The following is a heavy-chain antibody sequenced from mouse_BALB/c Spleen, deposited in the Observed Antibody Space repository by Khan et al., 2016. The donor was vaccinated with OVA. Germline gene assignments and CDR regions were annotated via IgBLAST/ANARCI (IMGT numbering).Heavy chain of an antibody. CDR2: INPSNGYT. CDR3: VRDGAYHRNDGWFAY. D-gene: IGHD2-14*01. J-gene: IGHJ3*01. V-gene: IGHV1-4*01. CDR1: GYTFTSYT. Sequence: QVQLKHSGAELARPGASVKMSCKASGYTFTSYTIHWIKKRPGQGLEWIGYINPSNGYTNYNQKFKDKATLTTDKSSTTAYLQLSSLTSDDSAVHNCVRDGAYHRNDGWFAYWGQGTLVTVSA.